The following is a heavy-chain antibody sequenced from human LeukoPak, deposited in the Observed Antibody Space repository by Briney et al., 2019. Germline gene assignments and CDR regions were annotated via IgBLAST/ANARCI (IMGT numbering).Heavy chain of an antibody. J-gene: IGHJ4*02. Sequence: PGGSLRLSCAASGFTFSNAWMSWVRQAPGKGLEWVGRIKSKTDGGTTDYAAPVKGRFTISRDDSKNTLYLQMNSLKTEDTAVYYCTTEIRLGELPVDYWGQGTLVTVSS. V-gene: IGHV3-15*01. CDR2: IKSKTDGGTT. D-gene: IGHD3-16*01. CDR1: GFTFSNAW. CDR3: TTEIRLGELPVDY.